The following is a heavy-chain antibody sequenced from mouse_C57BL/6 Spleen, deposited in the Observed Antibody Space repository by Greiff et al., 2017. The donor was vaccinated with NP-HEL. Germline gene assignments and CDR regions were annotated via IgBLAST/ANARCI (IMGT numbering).Heavy chain of an antibody. V-gene: IGHV1-4*01. J-gene: IGHJ2*01. CDR2: INPSSGYT. Sequence: QVQLQQSGAELARPGASVKMSCKASGYTFTSYTMHWVKQRPGQGLEWIGYINPSSGYTKYNQKFKDKATLTADKSSSTAYMQLSSLTSEDSAVYYCARSGTTVAHYCDYWGQGTTLTVSS. CDR3: ARSGTTVAHYCDY. CDR1: GYTFTSYT. D-gene: IGHD1-1*01.